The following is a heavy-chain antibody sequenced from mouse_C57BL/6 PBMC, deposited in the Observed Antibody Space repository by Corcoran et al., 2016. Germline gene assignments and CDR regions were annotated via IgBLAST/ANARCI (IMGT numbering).Heavy chain of an antibody. CDR1: GYSITSGYY. J-gene: IGHJ2*01. Sequence: DVQLQESGPGLVKPSQSLSLTCSVTGYSITSGYYWNWIRQFPGNKLEWMGYISYDGSNNYNPSLKNRISITRDTSKNQFFLKLNSVTTEDTATYYCARGLHCDYWGQGTTLTVSS. CDR3: ARGLHCDY. V-gene: IGHV3-6*01. CDR2: ISYDGSN.